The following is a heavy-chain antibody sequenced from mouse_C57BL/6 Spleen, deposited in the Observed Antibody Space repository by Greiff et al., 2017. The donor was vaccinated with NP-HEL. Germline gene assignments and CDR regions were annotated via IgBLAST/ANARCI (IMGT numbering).Heavy chain of an antibody. CDR2: IRLKSDNYAT. CDR1: GFTFSNYW. J-gene: IGHJ3*01. CDR3: TWFAWFAY. D-gene: IGHD1-1*02. Sequence: EVKLMESGGGLVQPGGSMKLSCVASGFTFSNYWMNWVRQSPEKGLEWVAQIRLKSDNYATHYAESVKGRFTISRDDSKSSVYLQMNNLRAEDTGIYYCTWFAWFAYWGQGTLVTVSA. V-gene: IGHV6-3*01.